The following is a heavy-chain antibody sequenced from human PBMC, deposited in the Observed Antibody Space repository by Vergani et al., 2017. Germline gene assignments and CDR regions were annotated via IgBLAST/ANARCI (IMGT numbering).Heavy chain of an antibody. V-gene: IGHV4-34*01. CDR3: ARGTFLHAFDN. Sequence: QVQLQQWGAGLLKPSETLSLTCAVSGWSPSGFYWSWIRQPPGKGLEWIGEINHSGITNYNPSLKSRLTMSVDTSKIQFSLKLTSVTAADTAVYYCARGTFLHAFDNWGQGTVVTVSS. CDR2: INHSGIT. J-gene: IGHJ3*02. D-gene: IGHD1-26*01. CDR1: GWSPSGFY.